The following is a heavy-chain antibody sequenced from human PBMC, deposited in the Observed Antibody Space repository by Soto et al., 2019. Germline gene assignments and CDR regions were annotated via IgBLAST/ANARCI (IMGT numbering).Heavy chain of an antibody. V-gene: IGHV1-3*05. D-gene: IGHD6-19*01. J-gene: IGHJ4*02. CDR2: INAGNGNT. Sequence: QVQLVQSGAEEKKPGASVKVSCKASGYTFTGYAMHWVRQAPGQRLEWMGWINAGNGNTKYSQKFQGRVTITREPSASTAYMELSSLRSEDTAVYYCARAVAVAADFDYWGQGTLVTVSS. CDR1: GYTFTGYA. CDR3: ARAVAVAADFDY.